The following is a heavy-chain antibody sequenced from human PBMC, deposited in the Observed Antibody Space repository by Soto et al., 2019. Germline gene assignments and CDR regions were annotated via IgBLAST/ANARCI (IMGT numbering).Heavy chain of an antibody. CDR1: GFTFSNAW. V-gene: IGHV3-15*07. CDR2: IKSKTDGGTT. D-gene: IGHD3-22*01. Sequence: EVQLVESGGGLVQPGGSLRLSCAASGFTFSNAWINWVRQAPGKGLEWVGRIKSKTDGGTTDFAAPVKGRFAISRDDSKNIAYMQINSLKIEDTAVYYCSTDSYSDMTVVRLDNWGHGTLVTVSS. CDR3: STDSYSDMTVVRLDN. J-gene: IGHJ4*01.